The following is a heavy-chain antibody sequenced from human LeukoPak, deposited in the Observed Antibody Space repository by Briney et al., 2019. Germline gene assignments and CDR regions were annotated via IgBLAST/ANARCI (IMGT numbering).Heavy chain of an antibody. V-gene: IGHV4-59*01. D-gene: IGHD6-13*01. Sequence: SETLFLTCTVSGGSISSYYWSWIRQPPGKGLEWIGYIYYSGSTNYNPSLKSRVTISVDTSKNQFSLKLSSVTAADTAVYYCAREAALAAASYYYGMDVWGQGTTVTVSS. CDR3: AREAALAAASYYYGMDV. CDR2: IYYSGST. CDR1: GGSISSYY. J-gene: IGHJ6*02.